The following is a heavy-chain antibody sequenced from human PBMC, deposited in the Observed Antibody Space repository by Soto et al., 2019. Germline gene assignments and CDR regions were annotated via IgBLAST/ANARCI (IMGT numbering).Heavy chain of an antibody. CDR2: IKSKADGGTI. J-gene: IGHJ3*02. CDR1: GSTFGHQA. Sequence: XXSLRLSCAASGSTFGHQAMTWVRQAPGTGLEWIGRIKSKADGGTIYYADSVKGRFTISRDNAKNSLYLQMNSLRAEDTAVYYCARVQENPNDAFDIWGQGTMVTVSS. CDR3: ARVQENPNDAFDI. V-gene: IGHV3-48*04.